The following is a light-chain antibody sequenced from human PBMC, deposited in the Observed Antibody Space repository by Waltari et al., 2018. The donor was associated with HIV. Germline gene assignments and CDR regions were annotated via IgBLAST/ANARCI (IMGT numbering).Light chain of an antibody. CDR3: SSYAGSGTPLL. CDR2: AFT. J-gene: IGLJ2*01. V-gene: IGLV2-8*01. Sequence: QSALTQPAAAYGSPEQSVTNACNGTINDIGPYNYVSWYHQHPGKAPRRLIFAFTNRPSGVSGRFSGSKSCNTASLTVSALQAEDEADYYCSSYAGSGTPLLFGGGTKVTVL. CDR1: INDIGPYNY.